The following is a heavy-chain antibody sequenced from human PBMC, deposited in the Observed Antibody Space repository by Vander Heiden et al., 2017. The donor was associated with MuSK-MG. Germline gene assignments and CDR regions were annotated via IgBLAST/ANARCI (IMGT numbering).Heavy chain of an antibody. Sequence: QLRLQESGPELVKPSETLSLTCTVSDGSIRSLNHYWGWIRQSPGKALDWIGTVYHGGKIQYNTSLKSRVTISVETSKNQFSLILRSVTAADTAVYFCARAPNSGGSPFDLWGQGTLVRVSS. CDR1: DGSIRSLNHY. J-gene: IGHJ4*02. CDR3: ARAPNSGGSPFDL. D-gene: IGHD1-26*01. CDR2: VYHGGKI. V-gene: IGHV4-39*07.